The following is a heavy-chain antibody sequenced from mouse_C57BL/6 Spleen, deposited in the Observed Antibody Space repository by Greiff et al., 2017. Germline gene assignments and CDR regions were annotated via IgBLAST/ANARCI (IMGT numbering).Heavy chain of an antibody. J-gene: IGHJ1*03. CDR1: GYAFSSSW. Sequence: LVESGPELVKPGASVKISCKASGYAFSSSWMNWVKQRPGKGLEWIGRIYPGDGDTNYNGKFKGKATLTADKSSSTAYMQLSSLTSEDSAVYFCARSGYYGSNWYFDVWGTGTTVTVSS. V-gene: IGHV1-82*01. CDR3: ARSGYYGSNWYFDV. D-gene: IGHD1-1*01. CDR2: IYPGDGDT.